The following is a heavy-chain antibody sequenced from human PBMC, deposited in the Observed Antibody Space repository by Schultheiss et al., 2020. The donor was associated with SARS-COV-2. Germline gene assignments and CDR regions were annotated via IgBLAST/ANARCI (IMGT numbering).Heavy chain of an antibody. D-gene: IGHD3-3*01. CDR1: GGSISSGGYY. CDR3: ARGRDFGVKEYYYYGMDV. Sequence: SETLSLTCTVSGGSISSGGYYWSWIRQHPGKGLEWIGYIYYSGSTYYNPSLKSRVTISVDTSKNQFSLKLSSVTAADTAVYYCARGRDFGVKEYYYYGMDVWGQGTTVTVSS. V-gene: IGHV4-31*03. CDR2: IYYSGST. J-gene: IGHJ6*02.